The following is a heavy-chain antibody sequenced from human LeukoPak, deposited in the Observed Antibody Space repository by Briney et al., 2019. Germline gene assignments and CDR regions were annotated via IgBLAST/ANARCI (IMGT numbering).Heavy chain of an antibody. J-gene: IGHJ4*02. D-gene: IGHD4-23*01. CDR3: ATQAEVVTPFDY. Sequence: GESLKISCKGSGYTFTNYWIGWVRQMPGKGLEWMGTIYPGDSDTRYSPSFQGQVTISADKSINTAYLQWSSLKASDTAMYYCATQAEVVTPFDYWGQGTLVTVSS. CDR1: GYTFTNYW. CDR2: IYPGDSDT. V-gene: IGHV5-51*01.